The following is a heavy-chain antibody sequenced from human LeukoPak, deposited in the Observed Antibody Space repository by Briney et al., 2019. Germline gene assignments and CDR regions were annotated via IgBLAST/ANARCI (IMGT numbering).Heavy chain of an antibody. Sequence: ASVKVSCKVSGYTLTELSMHWVRQAPGKGLEWMGGFDPEDGETIYAQKFQGRVTMTEDTSTDTAYMELSSLRSEDTAVYYCATDPSYYYDSLFDIWGQGTMVTVSS. D-gene: IGHD3-16*01. V-gene: IGHV1-24*01. J-gene: IGHJ3*02. CDR3: ATDPSYYYDSLFDI. CDR1: GYTLTELS. CDR2: FDPEDGET.